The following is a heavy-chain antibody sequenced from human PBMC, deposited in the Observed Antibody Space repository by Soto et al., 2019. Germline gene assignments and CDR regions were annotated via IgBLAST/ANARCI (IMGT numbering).Heavy chain of an antibody. V-gene: IGHV1-46*01. Sequence: ASVKGICKAYGYTFTSYHMHWVRQAPGQGLEWMGKVNPSGSTTYAQQFQGRVTMTRDTSTSTVYMELSSLRSEDTALYYCTREVRFPGESGSYHLFDDWGQGTLVTVSS. J-gene: IGHJ4*02. CDR1: GYTFTSYH. CDR2: VNPSGST. D-gene: IGHD3-10*01. CDR3: TREVRFPGESGSYHLFDD.